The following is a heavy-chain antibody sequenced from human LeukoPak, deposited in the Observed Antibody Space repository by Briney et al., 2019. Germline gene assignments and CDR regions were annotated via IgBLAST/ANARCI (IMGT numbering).Heavy chain of an antibody. J-gene: IGHJ3*02. CDR3: TRNAVGYFDSRVYYEDAFNI. CDR2: IRSKANSYAT. V-gene: IGHV3-73*01. CDR1: GFTFSGSA. D-gene: IGHD3-22*01. Sequence: GGSLRLSCAASGFTFSGSAMHWVRQASGKGLEWVGRIRSKANSYATAYAASVKGRFTISRDDSKNTAYLQMNSLKTEDTAVYYCTRNAVGYFDSRVYYEDAFNIWGQGAMVTVSS.